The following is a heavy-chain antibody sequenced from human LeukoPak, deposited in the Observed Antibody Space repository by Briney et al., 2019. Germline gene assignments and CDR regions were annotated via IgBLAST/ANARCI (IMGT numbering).Heavy chain of an antibody. CDR2: TYYRSKWYN. V-gene: IGHV6-1*01. CDR3: ARQGCSVGGCYAFDY. D-gene: IGHD2-15*01. Sequence: SQTLSLTCAISGDSVSSNSAAWHWIRQSPSRGLECLGRTYYRSKWYNEYEVFVKSRMTINSDTSKNQFSLQLNSVSPEDTAVYYCARQGCSVGGCYAFDYWGQGILATVSS. J-gene: IGHJ4*02. CDR1: GDSVSSNSAA.